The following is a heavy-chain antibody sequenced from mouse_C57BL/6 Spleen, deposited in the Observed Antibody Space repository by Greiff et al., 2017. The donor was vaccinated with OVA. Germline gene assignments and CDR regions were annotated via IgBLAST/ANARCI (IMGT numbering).Heavy chain of an antibody. V-gene: IGHV5-6*01. CDR3: ARHRDGSYFDY. Sequence: DVQLVESGGDLVKPGGSLKLSCAASGFTFSSYGMSWVRQTPDKRLEWVATISSGGSYTYYPDSVKGRFTISRDNAKNTLYLQMSSLKSEDTAMYYCARHRDGSYFDYWGQGTTLTVSS. J-gene: IGHJ2*01. D-gene: IGHD2-3*01. CDR2: ISSGGSYT. CDR1: GFTFSSYG.